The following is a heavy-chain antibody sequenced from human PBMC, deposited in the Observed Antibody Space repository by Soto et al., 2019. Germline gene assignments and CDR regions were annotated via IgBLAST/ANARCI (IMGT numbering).Heavy chain of an antibody. CDR1: GGSISSGDYY. Sequence: SETLSLTCTVSGGSISSGDYYWSWIRQPPGKGLEWIGYIYYSGSTYYNPSLKSRVTISVDTSKNQFSLKLSSVTAADTAVYYCARLVGGYDFWSGLGRRDNWFDPWGQGTLVTVSS. V-gene: IGHV4-30-4*01. J-gene: IGHJ5*02. CDR3: ARLVGGYDFWSGLGRRDNWFDP. D-gene: IGHD3-3*01. CDR2: IYYSGST.